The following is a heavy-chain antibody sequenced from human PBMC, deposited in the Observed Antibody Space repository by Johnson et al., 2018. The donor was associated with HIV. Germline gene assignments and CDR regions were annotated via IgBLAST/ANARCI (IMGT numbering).Heavy chain of an antibody. CDR2: TSYDGNNK. CDR3: AKDRPPGLTGYYDAFDI. Sequence: QVQLVESGGGVVQPGRSLRLSCAASRFTLSNYAMHWVRQAPGKGLEWVAVTSYDGNNKYYVDSVKGRFTISSDNSKNTLYLQMNSLRAEDTAVYYCAKDRPPGLTGYYDAFDIWGQGTMVTVSS. D-gene: IGHD3-9*01. J-gene: IGHJ3*02. V-gene: IGHV3-30*04. CDR1: RFTLSNYA.